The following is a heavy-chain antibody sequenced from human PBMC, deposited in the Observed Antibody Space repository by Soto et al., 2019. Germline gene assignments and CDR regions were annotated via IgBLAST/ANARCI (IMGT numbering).Heavy chain of an antibody. CDR3: AINEVNDWNYYCYYGMDV. CDR1: GGSVSSGSYY. CDR2: IYYSGST. V-gene: IGHV4-61*01. J-gene: IGHJ6*02. Sequence: SETLSLTCTVSGGSVSSGSYYWSWIRQPPGKGLEWIGYIYYSGSTNYNPSLKSRVTISVDTSKNQFSLKLSSVTAADTAVYYCAINEVNDWNYYCYYGMDVWGQGTTVTVSS. D-gene: IGHD1-1*01.